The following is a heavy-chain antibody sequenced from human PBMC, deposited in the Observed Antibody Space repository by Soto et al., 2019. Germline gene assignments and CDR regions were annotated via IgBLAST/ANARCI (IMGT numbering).Heavy chain of an antibody. J-gene: IGHJ6*02. Sequence: GGSLRLSCAASGFTFSSYSMNWFRQAPGKGLEWVSSISSSSSYIYYADSVKGRFTISRDNAKNSLYLQMNSLRAEDTAVYYCARDDYGGPPLDYYYYGMDVWGQGTTVTVSS. CDR2: ISSSSSYI. CDR3: ARDDYGGPPLDYYYYGMDV. V-gene: IGHV3-21*01. CDR1: GFTFSSYS. D-gene: IGHD4-17*01.